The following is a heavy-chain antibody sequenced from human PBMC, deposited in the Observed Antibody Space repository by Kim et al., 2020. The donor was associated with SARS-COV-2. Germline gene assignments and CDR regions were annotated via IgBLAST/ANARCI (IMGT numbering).Heavy chain of an antibody. CDR3: TTHTGLWIQYYYYGMDV. CDR2: MKSKTDGETT. CDR1: GFTFRNAW. V-gene: IGHV3-15*05. D-gene: IGHD5-18*01. Sequence: GGSLRLSCAASGFTFRNAWMSWVRQVPGKGLEWVGRMKSKTDGETTDYAAPVKGRFTISRDDSKNTVYLQMNSLRTEDTALYYCTTHTGLWIQYYYYGMDVWGQGTAVTVSS. J-gene: IGHJ6*02.